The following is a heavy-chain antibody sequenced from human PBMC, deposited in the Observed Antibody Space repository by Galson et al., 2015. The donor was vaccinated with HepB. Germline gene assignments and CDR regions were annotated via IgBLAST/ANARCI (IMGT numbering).Heavy chain of an antibody. Sequence: LRLSCAASGFTLGDYVMSWFRQAPGKGLEWVGFIRSKAYGETTEYAASVKGRFILSRDDSRDIAYLQMNSLRTEDTAVYYCTRGYYYGSGRHDYWGQGTLVTVSS. CDR1: GFTLGDYV. V-gene: IGHV3-49*03. J-gene: IGHJ4*02. CDR3: TRGYYYGSGRHDY. D-gene: IGHD3-10*01. CDR2: IRSKAYGETT.